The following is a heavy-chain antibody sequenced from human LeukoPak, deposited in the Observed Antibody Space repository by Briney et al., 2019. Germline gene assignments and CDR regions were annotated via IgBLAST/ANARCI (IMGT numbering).Heavy chain of an antibody. D-gene: IGHD5-18*01. CDR2: ITSRSTYI. J-gene: IGHJ4*02. CDR1: GFTFSSYS. V-gene: IGHV3-21*01. Sequence: PGGSLRLXCAASGFTFSSYSMNWVRLAPGTGLEWVSSITSRSTYIYYADSVKGRFTISRDNAKNSLYLQMNSLRAEDTALYYCARCGTAMSNPCDYWGQGTLVTVSS. CDR3: ARCGTAMSNPCDY.